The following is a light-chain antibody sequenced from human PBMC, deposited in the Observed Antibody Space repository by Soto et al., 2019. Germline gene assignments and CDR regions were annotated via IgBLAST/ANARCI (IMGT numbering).Light chain of an antibody. CDR3: LQVSSYPYT. CDR1: QGIKND. J-gene: IGKJ2*01. V-gene: IGKV1-6*01. Sequence: AIQMTQSPSSLSASVGDRVAITCRASQGIKNDLAWYQQKPGKAPKVLIYVASGLQSGVPPRFSGSGSDTEFTLAISSLQPEDIASYFCLQVSSYPYTFGQGTKLELK. CDR2: VAS.